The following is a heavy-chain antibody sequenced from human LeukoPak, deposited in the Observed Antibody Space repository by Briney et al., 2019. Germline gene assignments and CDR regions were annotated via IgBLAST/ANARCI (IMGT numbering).Heavy chain of an antibody. Sequence: SETLSLTCTVSGGSISSYYWSWIRQPPGKGLDCIGYIYYSGSTNYNPSLKSRVTISVDTSKNQFSLKLSSVTAADTAVYYCASYLVVTRSVLDYWGQGTLVIVSS. V-gene: IGHV4-59*01. D-gene: IGHD4-23*01. CDR3: ASYLVVTRSVLDY. CDR1: GGSISSYY. J-gene: IGHJ4*02. CDR2: IYYSGST.